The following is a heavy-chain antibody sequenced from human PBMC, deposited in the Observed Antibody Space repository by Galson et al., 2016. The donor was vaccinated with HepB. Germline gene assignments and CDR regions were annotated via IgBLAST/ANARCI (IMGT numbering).Heavy chain of an antibody. J-gene: IGHJ3*02. D-gene: IGHD3-9*01. CDR1: AYTFTDYY. Sequence: SVKVSCKASAYTFTDYYIHWVRQAPGQGLEWMGRINPKSGGTDFAQKYQGRVTMTRDTSISTAYMELSRLRSDDTAVYYCARGKKGVGPKVFSRNKNDALDIWGQGTMVTVSS. CDR2: INPKSGGT. CDR3: ARGKKGVGPKVFSRNKNDALDI. V-gene: IGHV1-2*06.